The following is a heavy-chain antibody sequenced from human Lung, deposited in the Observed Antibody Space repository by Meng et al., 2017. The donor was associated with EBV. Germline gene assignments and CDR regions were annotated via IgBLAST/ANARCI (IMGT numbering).Heavy chain of an antibody. CDR2: ITTQRSNYAT. Sequence: VQWVESGGGLVQPGGSLGLSCTVSGVSFAGFALHWVRQASGKGLEWIARITTQRSNYATAYAASVRGRFIISRDDSEKMMYLRMNSLKTDDTARYYCTNLDYWGQGTLVTVSS. J-gene: IGHJ4*02. CDR1: GVSFAGFA. CDR3: TNLDY. V-gene: IGHV3-73*02.